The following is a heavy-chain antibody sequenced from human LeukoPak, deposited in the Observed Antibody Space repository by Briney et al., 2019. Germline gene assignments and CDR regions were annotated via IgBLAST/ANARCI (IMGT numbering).Heavy chain of an antibody. Sequence: ASVKVSCKASGYTFTSYYMHWVRQAPGQGPEWMGIINPSGGSTSYAQKFQGRVTMTRDTSTSTVYMELSSLRFEDTAIYYCVRGSRGGYYDSSGYRRGAFDIWGQGTMVTVSS. CDR3: VRGSRGGYYDSSGYRRGAFDI. V-gene: IGHV1-46*01. CDR2: INPSGGST. CDR1: GYTFTSYY. D-gene: IGHD3-22*01. J-gene: IGHJ3*02.